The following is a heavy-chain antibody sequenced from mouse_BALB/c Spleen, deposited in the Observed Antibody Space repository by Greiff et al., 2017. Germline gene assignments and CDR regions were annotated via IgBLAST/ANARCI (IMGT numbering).Heavy chain of an antibody. V-gene: IGHV1-7*01. CDR2: INPSTGYT. D-gene: IGHD2-3*01. J-gene: IGHJ4*01. CDR3: ARWWLLPYYAMDY. Sequence: VQLQQSGAELAKPGASVKMSCKASGYTFTSYWMHWVKQRPGQGLEWIGYINPSTGYTEYNQKFKDKATLTADKSSSTAYMQLSSLTSEDSAVYYCARWWLLPYYAMDYWGQGTSVTVSS. CDR1: GYTFTSYW.